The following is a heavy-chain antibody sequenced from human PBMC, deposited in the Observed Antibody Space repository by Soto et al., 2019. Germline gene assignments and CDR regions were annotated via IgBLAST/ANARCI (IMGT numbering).Heavy chain of an antibody. Sequence: SVKVSCKASGGTFCSYAISWVRQAPGQGLECMGGIIPVFGTANYAQKFQGRVTINADESTSTVYMELSSLRSEDTAVYYCARGWNDFPHWGQGTLVTVSS. V-gene: IGHV1-69*13. CDR2: IIPVFGTA. CDR1: GGTFCSYA. D-gene: IGHD1-1*01. J-gene: IGHJ1*01. CDR3: ARGWNDFPH.